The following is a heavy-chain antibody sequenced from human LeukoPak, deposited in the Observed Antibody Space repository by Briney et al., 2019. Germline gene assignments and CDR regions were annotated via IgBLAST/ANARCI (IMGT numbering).Heavy chain of an antibody. CDR3: ARLAYCGGDCYPYFDY. Sequence: GESLKISCKGSGYSFTSYWIGWVRRMPGKGLEWMGIIYPGDSDTRYSPSFQGQVTISADKSISTAYLQWSSLKASDTAMYYCARLAYCGGDCYPYFDYWGQGTLVTVSS. D-gene: IGHD2-21*02. CDR1: GYSFTSYW. V-gene: IGHV5-51*01. CDR2: IYPGDSDT. J-gene: IGHJ4*02.